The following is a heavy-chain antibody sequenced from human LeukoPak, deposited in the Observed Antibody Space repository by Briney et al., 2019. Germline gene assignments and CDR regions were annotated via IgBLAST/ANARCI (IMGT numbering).Heavy chain of an antibody. J-gene: IGHJ3*02. CDR3: AREPSGLGAFDI. V-gene: IGHV3-7*01. Sequence: GGSLRLSCAASGFIFSSYWTSWVRQAPGKGLEWVANIKQDASEKYSVDSVKGRFTISRDNAKNSLYLQMNSLRAEDTAVYYCAREPSGLGAFDIWGQGTMVTVSS. CDR2: IKQDASEK. CDR1: GFIFSSYW. D-gene: IGHD3-3*01.